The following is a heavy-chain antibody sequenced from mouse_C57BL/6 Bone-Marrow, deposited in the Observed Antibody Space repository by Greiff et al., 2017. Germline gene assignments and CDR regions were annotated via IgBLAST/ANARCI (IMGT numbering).Heavy chain of an antibody. CDR3: ARLWNGAWFAY. CDR2: ISNGGGRT. CDR1: GFTFSDYY. Sequence: EVMLEESGGGLVQPGGSLKISCAASGFTFSDYYMYWVRQTPEKRLEWVAYISNGGGRTYYPDTVKGRFTISRDNANNTLYLQMSRLKSEATAMYFCARLWNGAWFAYWGQGTLVTVSA. V-gene: IGHV5-12*01. D-gene: IGHD1-1*01. J-gene: IGHJ3*01.